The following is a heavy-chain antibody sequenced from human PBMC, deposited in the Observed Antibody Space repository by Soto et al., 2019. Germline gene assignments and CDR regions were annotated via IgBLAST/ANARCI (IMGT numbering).Heavy chain of an antibody. CDR2: INPNSGGT. Sequence: ASVKVSCKASGYTFTGYYMHWVRQPPGQELEWMGWINPNSGGTNYAQKFQGRVTMTRDTSISTAYMELSRLRSDDTAVYYCARAPVSYYDDSSSYYYGMDVWGQGTTVTVSS. CDR1: GYTFTGYY. D-gene: IGHD3-22*01. J-gene: IGHJ6*02. CDR3: ARAPVSYYDDSSSYYYGMDV. V-gene: IGHV1-2*02.